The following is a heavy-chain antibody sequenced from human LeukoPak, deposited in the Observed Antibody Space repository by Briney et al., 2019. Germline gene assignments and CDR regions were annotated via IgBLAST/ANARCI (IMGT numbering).Heavy chain of an antibody. CDR1: GYTFTSYG. D-gene: IGHD1-1*01. CDR2: ISAYNGNT. J-gene: IGHJ5*02. CDR3: ARDGTTRTYGYWFDP. Sequence: ASVKVSCKASGYTFTSYGISWVRQAPGQGLEWMGWISAYNGNTNYAQKLQGRVTMTTDTSTSTAYMELRSLRSDDTAVYYCARDGTTRTYGYWFDPWGQGTLVTVSS. V-gene: IGHV1-18*01.